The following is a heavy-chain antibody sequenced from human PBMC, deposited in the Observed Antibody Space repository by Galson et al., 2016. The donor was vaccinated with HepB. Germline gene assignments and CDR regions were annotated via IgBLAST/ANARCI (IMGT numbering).Heavy chain of an antibody. V-gene: IGHV3-21*01. D-gene: IGHD4-17*01. J-gene: IGHJ4*02. CDR2: ITSDSGYT. CDR1: EFTFSTYS. Sequence: SLRLSCAASEFTFSTYSMNWVRQAPGKGLEWVSSITSDSGYTYYADSARGRFTISRANAQNSRYLQMNSLRAEDTAVYYCARGPPPSYGMDVWGQGTLVTGSA. CDR3: ARGPPPSYGMDV.